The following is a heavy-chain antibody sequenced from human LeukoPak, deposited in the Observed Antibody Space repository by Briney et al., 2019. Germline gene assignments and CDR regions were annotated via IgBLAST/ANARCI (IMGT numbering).Heavy chain of an antibody. D-gene: IGHD5-24*01. J-gene: IGHJ4*02. CDR2: INHSGST. CDR3: ARDPSRDGYGY. Sequence: GSLRLSCAASGLMFSSSWMSWIRQPPGEGLEWIGEINHSGSTNYNPSLKSRVTISVDTSKNQFSLKLSSVTAADTAVYYCARDPSRDGYGYWGQGTLVTVSS. CDR1: GLMFSSSW. V-gene: IGHV4-34*01.